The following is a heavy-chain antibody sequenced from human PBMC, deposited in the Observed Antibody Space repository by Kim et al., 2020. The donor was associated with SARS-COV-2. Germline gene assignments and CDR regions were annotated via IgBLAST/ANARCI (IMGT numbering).Heavy chain of an antibody. CDR2: INPNSGGT. CDR3: ARLLTPLRFLEWLGVFDY. D-gene: IGHD3-3*01. CDR1: GYTFTGYY. J-gene: IGHJ4*02. Sequence: ASVKVSCKASGYTFTGYYMHWVRQAPGQGLEWMGRINPNSGGTNYAQKFQGRVTMTRDTSISTAYMELSRLRSDDTAVYYCARLLTPLRFLEWLGVFDYWGQGTLVTVSS. V-gene: IGHV1-2*06.